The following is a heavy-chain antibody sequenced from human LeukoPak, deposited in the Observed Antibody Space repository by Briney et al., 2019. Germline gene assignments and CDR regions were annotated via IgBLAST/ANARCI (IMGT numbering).Heavy chain of an antibody. V-gene: IGHV4-39*07. CDR1: GGSISSSSYY. CDR2: IYYSGST. D-gene: IGHD6-19*01. Sequence: SETLSLTCTVSGGSISSSSYYWGWIRQPPGKGLEWIGSIYYSGSTYYNPSLKSRVTISVDTSKNQFSLKLSSVTAADTAVYYCARDLSGWSYYYYYYYMDVWGKGTTVTVSS. CDR3: ARDLSGWSYYYYYYYMDV. J-gene: IGHJ6*03.